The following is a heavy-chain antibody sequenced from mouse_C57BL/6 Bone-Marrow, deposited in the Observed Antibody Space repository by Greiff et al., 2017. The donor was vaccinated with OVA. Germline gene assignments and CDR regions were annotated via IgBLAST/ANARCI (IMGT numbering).Heavy chain of an antibody. CDR1: GFTFSSYA. CDR2: ISSGGDDI. V-gene: IGHV5-9-1*02. J-gene: IGHJ4*01. D-gene: IGHD2-1*01. CDR3: TRLLDAMDY. Sequence: EVQLLQSGEGLVKPGGSLKLSCEATGFTFSSYAMSWVRQTPVQRLEWVAYISSGGDDIYYADTVKGRFTISRENARNTLYLQMSSLKSEDAAMYYCTRLLDAMDYWGQGTSVTVSS.